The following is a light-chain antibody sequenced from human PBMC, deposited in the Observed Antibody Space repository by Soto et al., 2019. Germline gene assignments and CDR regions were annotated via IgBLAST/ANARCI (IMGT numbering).Light chain of an antibody. V-gene: IGLV2-8*01. CDR2: EVS. CDR3: SSYAGSSTYV. Sequence: QSVLTQPPSASGSPWQSVTISCTGTSSDVGGYDYVSWYQQHPGKAPKLMIYEVSKRPSGVPDRFSGSKSGNTASLAVSGLQAEDEADYDCSSYAGSSTYVCGTGPKVTVL. CDR1: SSDVGGYDY. J-gene: IGLJ1*01.